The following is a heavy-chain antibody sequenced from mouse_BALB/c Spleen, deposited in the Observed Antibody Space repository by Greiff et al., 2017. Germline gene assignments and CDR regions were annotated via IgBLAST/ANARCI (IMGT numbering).Heavy chain of an antibody. D-gene: IGHD1-1*02. V-gene: IGHV1-15*01. J-gene: IGHJ4*01. CDR1: GYTFTDYE. CDR2: IDPETGGT. Sequence: QVQLQQSGAELVRPGASVTLSCKASGYTFTDYEMHWVKQTPVHGLEWIGAIDPETGGTAYNQKFKGKATLTADKSSSTAYMELRSLTSEDSAVYYCTYGAMDYWGQGTSVTVSS. CDR3: TYGAMDY.